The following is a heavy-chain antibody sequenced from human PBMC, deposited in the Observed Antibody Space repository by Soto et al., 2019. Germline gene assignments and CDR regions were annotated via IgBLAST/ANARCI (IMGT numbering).Heavy chain of an antibody. J-gene: IGHJ3*02. CDR2: IYHSGST. Sequence: SETLSLTCAVSGGSISSGGYSWSWIRQPPGKGLEWIGYIYHSGSTYYNPSLKSRVTISVDRSKNQFSLRLSSVTAADTAVYYCARGGHNWNYAPLSAAFDIWGQGTMVTVSS. CDR1: GGSISSGGYS. D-gene: IGHD1-7*01. V-gene: IGHV4-30-2*01. CDR3: ARGGHNWNYAPLSAAFDI.